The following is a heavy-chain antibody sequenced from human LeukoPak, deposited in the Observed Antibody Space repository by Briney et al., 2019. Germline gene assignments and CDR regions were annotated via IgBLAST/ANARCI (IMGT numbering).Heavy chain of an antibody. Sequence: ASVKVSCKASGYTFTSNYIHWVRQAPGQGLEWMGMIYPRDGSTSYAQKFQGRVTVTRDTSTSTVHMELSGLRSEDTAVYYCARDRGNYYDSSGYVYWGQGTLVTVSS. D-gene: IGHD3-22*01. V-gene: IGHV1-46*01. J-gene: IGHJ4*02. CDR1: GYTFTSNY. CDR2: IYPRDGST. CDR3: ARDRGNYYDSSGYVY.